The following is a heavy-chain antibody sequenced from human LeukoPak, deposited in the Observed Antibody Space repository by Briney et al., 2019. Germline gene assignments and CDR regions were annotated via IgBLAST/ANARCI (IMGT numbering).Heavy chain of an antibody. CDR2: INPRNAAT. J-gene: IGHJ4*02. V-gene: IGHV1-2*02. CDR3: AKTLYIAAAPGGLDY. CDR1: GYTFTGYY. Sequence: ASVKVSCKASGYTFTGYYMHWVRQAPGQGLEWIGWINPRNAATNYAQKFQGRVTMTRDTSISTVYMELSSLRSDDTAVYYCAKTLYIAAAPGGLDYWGQGTLVTVSS. D-gene: IGHD6-13*01.